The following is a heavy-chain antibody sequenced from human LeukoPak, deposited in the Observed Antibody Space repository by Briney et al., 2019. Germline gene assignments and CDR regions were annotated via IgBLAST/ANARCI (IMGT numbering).Heavy chain of an antibody. V-gene: IGHV4-30-2*01. J-gene: IGHJ4*02. Sequence: SQTLSLTCAVSGGSISSGGYSWSWIRQPPGKGLEWIGYIYHSGSTYYNPSLKSRVTISVDRSKNQFSLKLSSVTAADTAVYYCARDYCSSTSCPFDYWGQGTLVTVSS. CDR3: ARDYCSSTSCPFDY. D-gene: IGHD2-2*01. CDR1: GGSISSGGYS. CDR2: IYHSGST.